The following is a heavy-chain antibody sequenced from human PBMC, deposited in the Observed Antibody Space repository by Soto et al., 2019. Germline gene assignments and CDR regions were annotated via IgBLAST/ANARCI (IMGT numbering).Heavy chain of an antibody. V-gene: IGHV3-30-3*01. J-gene: IGHJ6*02. Sequence: HPGGSLRLSCAASGFTFSTYAMHWVRQAPGKGLEWVAVISYDGSNKNHADTVKGRFTISRDNSKNTLYLQMNSLRAEDTAVYYCARGFDFWSGYYYPYGMDVWGQGTTVTV. CDR1: GFTFSTYA. D-gene: IGHD3-3*01. CDR2: ISYDGSNK. CDR3: ARGFDFWSGYYYPYGMDV.